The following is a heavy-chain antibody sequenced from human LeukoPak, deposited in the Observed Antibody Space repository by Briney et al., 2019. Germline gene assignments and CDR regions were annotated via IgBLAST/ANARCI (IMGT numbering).Heavy chain of an antibody. D-gene: IGHD4-17*01. CDR1: GFHFSAYD. Sequence: GGSLRLSCAASGFHFSAYDMHWVRLAPGEGLEWVAYFGHSGTIYYADSVRGRFTISRDNAKNSLHLQMNSLRADDTAVYYCAGYGDYPYWGQGTPVTVSS. V-gene: IGHV3-69-1*01. CDR2: FGHSGTI. CDR3: AGYGDYPY. J-gene: IGHJ4*02.